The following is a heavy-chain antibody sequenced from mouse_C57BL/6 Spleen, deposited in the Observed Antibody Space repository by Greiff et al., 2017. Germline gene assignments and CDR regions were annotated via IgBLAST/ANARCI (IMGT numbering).Heavy chain of an antibody. CDR1: GFNIKDDY. CDR3: TKDYDYDAWFAY. J-gene: IGHJ3*01. CDR2: IDPENGDT. V-gene: IGHV14-4*01. D-gene: IGHD2-4*01. Sequence: VQLQQSGAELVRPGASVQLSCTASGFNIKDDYMHWVKQRPEQGLEWIGWIDPENGDTEYASKFQGKATITADTSSNTAYLQLSSLTSEDTAVYYCTKDYDYDAWFAYWGQGTLVTVSA.